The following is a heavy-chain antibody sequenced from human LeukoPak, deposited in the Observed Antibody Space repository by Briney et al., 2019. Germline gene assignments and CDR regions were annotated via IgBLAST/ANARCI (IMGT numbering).Heavy chain of an antibody. CDR2: TSAYNGNT. CDR1: GYTFTSYG. Sequence: ASVKVSCKASGYTFTSYGISWVRQAPGQGLEWMGWTSAYNGNTNYAQKLQGRVTMTTDTSTSTAYMELRSLRSDDTAVYYCARAMYYYDSSGYYDYWGQGTLVTVSS. J-gene: IGHJ4*02. V-gene: IGHV1-18*01. D-gene: IGHD3-22*01. CDR3: ARAMYYYDSSGYYDY.